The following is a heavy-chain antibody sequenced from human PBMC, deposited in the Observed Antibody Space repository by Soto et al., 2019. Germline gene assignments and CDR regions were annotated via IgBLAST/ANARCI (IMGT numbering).Heavy chain of an antibody. Sequence: SVKVSCKASGFTFTSSAVQWVRQARGQRLEWIGWIVVGSGNTNYAQKFQERVTITRDMSTSTAYMELSSLRSEDTAVYYCAAVDLHLYYYYGMDVWGQGTTVTVSS. CDR3: AAVDLHLYYYYGMDV. CDR2: IVVGSGNT. V-gene: IGHV1-58*01. J-gene: IGHJ6*02. CDR1: GFTFTSSA.